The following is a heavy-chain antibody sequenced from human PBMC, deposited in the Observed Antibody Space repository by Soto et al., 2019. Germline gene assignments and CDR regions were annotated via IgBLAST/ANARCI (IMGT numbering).Heavy chain of an antibody. Sequence: QVQLVESGGGVVQPGRSLRLSCAASGFTFSSYGMHWVRQAPGKGLEWVAVIWYDGSNKYYADSVKGRFTIPRDNSKNMLYLQMNSLRAEDTAVYYCARDLGGDSSSWYLGYWGQGTLVTVSS. V-gene: IGHV3-33*01. J-gene: IGHJ4*02. CDR2: IWYDGSNK. D-gene: IGHD6-13*01. CDR1: GFTFSSYG. CDR3: ARDLGGDSSSWYLGY.